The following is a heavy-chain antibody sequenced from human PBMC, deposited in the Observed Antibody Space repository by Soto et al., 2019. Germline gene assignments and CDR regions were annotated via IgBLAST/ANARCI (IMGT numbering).Heavy chain of an antibody. CDR3: NAYYDFWGGHTRL. CDR1: GLTFKNVW. J-gene: IGHJ4*02. V-gene: IGHV3-15*07. D-gene: IGHD3-3*01. Sequence: EVQLVESGGGLVKPGGSLGLSCAASGLTFKNVWMHWVRQAPGKGLEWVGRIKSKADGETTDYTEPVKGRFTISRDDSKNTLYLQMNSLKTEDTAVYYCNAYYDFWGGHTRLCGQGTLVTVSS. CDR2: IKSKADGETT.